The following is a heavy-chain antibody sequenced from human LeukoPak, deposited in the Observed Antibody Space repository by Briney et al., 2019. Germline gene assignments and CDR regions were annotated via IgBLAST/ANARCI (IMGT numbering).Heavy chain of an antibody. Sequence: PSETLSLTCAVSGGSISSSNWWSWVRQPPGKGLEWIGEIYHSGSTYYNPSLKSRVTISVDRSKNQFSLKVSSVTAADTAVYYCASSMGGGNPIDVFDIWGQGTMVTVSS. CDR2: IYHSGST. CDR3: ASSMGGGNPIDVFDI. V-gene: IGHV4-4*02. J-gene: IGHJ3*02. D-gene: IGHD4-23*01. CDR1: GGSISSSNW.